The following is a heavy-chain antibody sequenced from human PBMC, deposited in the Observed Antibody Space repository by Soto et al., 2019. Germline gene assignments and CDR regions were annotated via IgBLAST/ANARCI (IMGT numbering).Heavy chain of an antibody. D-gene: IGHD3-22*01. Sequence: QVQLQQWGAGLLKPSETLSLTCAVYGGSFSGYYWSWIRQPPGKGLEWIGEINHSGSTNYNPSLKSRVTISVDTSKNQFSLKLSSVTAADTAVYYCARGRYYYDSSGYVNWFDPWGQGTLVTVSS. CDR2: INHSGST. CDR3: ARGRYYYDSSGYVNWFDP. J-gene: IGHJ5*02. V-gene: IGHV4-34*01. CDR1: GGSFSGYY.